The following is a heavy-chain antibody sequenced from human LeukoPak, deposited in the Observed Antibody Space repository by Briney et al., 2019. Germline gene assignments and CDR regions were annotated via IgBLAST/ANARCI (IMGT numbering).Heavy chain of an antibody. CDR2: ISSGGTT. CDR1: GFPVSSNH. Sequence: GGSLRRSCAVSGFPVSSNHMSWVRQAPGKGLEWVSIISSGGTTYYPDSVKGRFTISRDNSKNTLYLQMNSLRAEDTAVYYCASWGPLIAHGYWGQGTLVTVSS. J-gene: IGHJ4*02. D-gene: IGHD3-16*01. V-gene: IGHV3-53*01. CDR3: ASWGPLIAHGY.